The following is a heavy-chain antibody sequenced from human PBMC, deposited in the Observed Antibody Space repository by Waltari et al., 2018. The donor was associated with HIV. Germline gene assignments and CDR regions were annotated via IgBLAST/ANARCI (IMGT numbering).Heavy chain of an antibody. CDR3: AKTVPTVTSIFEGFDV. V-gene: IGHV3-23*01. Sequence: QLLESGGGLVQPGGSLRLSCVASGFTFRDFAMHGVRQARGEGLGWLSSISGSGGNKFYADSVKGRISISRDNSKNTVYLQINSLRVDDTAIYYCAKTVPTVTSIFEGFDVWGQGAMVTVSS. CDR2: ISGSGGNK. CDR1: GFTFRDFA. D-gene: IGHD4-17*01. J-gene: IGHJ3*01.